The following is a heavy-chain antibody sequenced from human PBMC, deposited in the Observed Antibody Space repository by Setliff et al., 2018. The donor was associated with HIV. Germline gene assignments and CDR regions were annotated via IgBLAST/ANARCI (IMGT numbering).Heavy chain of an antibody. V-gene: IGHV3-23*03. CDR3: AKHFLLWSNAFHI. J-gene: IGHJ3*02. Sequence: PGGSLRLSCAASGFTFSSYAMSWVRQAPGRGLEWVSIIYTDDSNTYYAESVKGRFTISRDNSKSTLYLQMNSLRAEDTAVYYCAKHFLLWSNAFHIWGQGTMVTVSS. CDR1: GFTFSSYA. D-gene: IGHD2-21*01. CDR2: IYTDDSNT.